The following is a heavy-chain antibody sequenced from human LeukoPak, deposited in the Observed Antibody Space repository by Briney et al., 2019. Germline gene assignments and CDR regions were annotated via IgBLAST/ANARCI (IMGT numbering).Heavy chain of an antibody. J-gene: IGHJ4*02. Sequence: SQTLSLTCTVSGGTISSGGYYWSWIRQHPGKGLEWIGYIYYSRSTYYNPSLKSRITISVDTSKNQFYRKLSSVTAAYTAVNYCARDGGRKLDYWGQGTLVTVSS. CDR3: ARDGGRKLDY. V-gene: IGHV4-31*03. D-gene: IGHD3-16*01. CDR1: GGTISSGGYY. CDR2: IYYSRST.